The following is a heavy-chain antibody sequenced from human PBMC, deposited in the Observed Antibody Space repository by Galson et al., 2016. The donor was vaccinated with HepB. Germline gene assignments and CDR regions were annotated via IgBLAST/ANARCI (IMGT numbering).Heavy chain of an antibody. CDR3: AKDKSLGRFYGLDV. CDR1: GFTFSTYG. J-gene: IGHJ6*02. V-gene: IGHV3-30*18. CDR2: ISYDGSNK. Sequence: SLRLSCAASGFTFSTYGMHWVRQAPGKGLEWVAVISYDGSNKHYADSVKGRFTISRDNSKNTLYLQMNSLRAEDTAIYYCAKDKSLGRFYGLDVWGQGTTVTVSS. D-gene: IGHD1-26*01.